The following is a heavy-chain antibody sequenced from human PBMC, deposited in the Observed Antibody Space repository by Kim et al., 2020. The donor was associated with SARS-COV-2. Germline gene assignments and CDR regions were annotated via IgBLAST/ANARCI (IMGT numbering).Heavy chain of an antibody. D-gene: IGHD4-17*01. Sequence: SETLSLTCSVSGGSISTYYWTWIRQPPGKGLEWIGYIYYSGSTNYNPSLRSRVTISVDTSKNQFSLKLNSVTAADTATYYCARLRTTVGTSDAFDIWGQGTMVTVSS. J-gene: IGHJ3*02. CDR1: GGSISTYY. CDR2: IYYSGST. V-gene: IGHV4-59*08. CDR3: ARLRTTVGTSDAFDI.